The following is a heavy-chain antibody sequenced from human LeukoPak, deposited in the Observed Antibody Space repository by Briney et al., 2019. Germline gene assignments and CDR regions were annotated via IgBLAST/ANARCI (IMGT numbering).Heavy chain of an antibody. D-gene: IGHD4-11*01. CDR2: INPNSGGT. Sequence: ASVKVSCKASGYTFTGYYMHWVRQAPGQGLEWMGWINPNSGGTNYAQKFQGRVTITRDTSASTAYMELSSLRSEDMAVYYCARALPTVTVFNYWGQGTLVTVSS. CDR1: GYTFTGYY. CDR3: ARALPTVTVFNY. J-gene: IGHJ4*02. V-gene: IGHV1-2*02.